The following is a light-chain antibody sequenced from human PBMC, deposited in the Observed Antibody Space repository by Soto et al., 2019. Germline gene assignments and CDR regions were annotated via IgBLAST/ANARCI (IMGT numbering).Light chain of an antibody. Sequence: EIVLTQSPGTLSLSPGETATLSCRASQSVSTSYLAWYQQKPGQAPKLLIYGASSRATGIPDRFSGRGSGTDFTLTISSLEPEDFAGYYCQEYCSSPVLTFGGGTKVEVK. V-gene: IGKV3-20*01. CDR3: QEYCSSPVLT. CDR1: QSVSTSY. J-gene: IGKJ4*01. CDR2: GAS.